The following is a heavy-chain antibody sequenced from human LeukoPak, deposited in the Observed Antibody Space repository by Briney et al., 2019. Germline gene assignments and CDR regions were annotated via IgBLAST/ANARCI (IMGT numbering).Heavy chain of an antibody. CDR1: GFTFNSYW. CDR2: IITDGSVT. V-gene: IGHV3-74*01. Sequence: GSLRLSFAASGFTFNSYWMPWVRQAPGKGLVWVSRIITDGSVTNYAGSVKGRFTISRDDAKNTLYLQMNSLRGEDTAVYYCARGDGSGSYRDTFDYWGQGALVTVSS. D-gene: IGHD3-10*01. CDR3: ARGDGSGSYRDTFDY. J-gene: IGHJ4*02.